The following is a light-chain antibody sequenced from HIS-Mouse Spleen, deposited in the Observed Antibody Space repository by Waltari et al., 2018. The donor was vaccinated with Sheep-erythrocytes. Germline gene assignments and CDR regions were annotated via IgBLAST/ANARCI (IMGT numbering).Light chain of an antibody. V-gene: IGLV2-11*01. J-gene: IGLJ1*01. CDR3: CSYAGSYNHV. CDR2: DVS. CDR1: SSDVGGYTY. Sequence: QSALTQPRSVSGSPGHSVTIPCTGTSSDVGGYTYVSWYQQHPGKAPKLMIYDVSKRPSGVPDRFSGSKSGNTASLTISGLQAEDEADYYCCSYAGSYNHVFATGTKVTVL.